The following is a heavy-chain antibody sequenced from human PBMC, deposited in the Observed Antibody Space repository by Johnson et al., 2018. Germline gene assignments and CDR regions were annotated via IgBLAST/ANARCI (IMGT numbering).Heavy chain of an antibody. CDR2: IWYDGSNK. CDR1: GFTFSSYG. D-gene: IGHD5-18*01. Sequence: QVQLQESGGGVVQPGRSLRLSRAASGFTFSSYGMHWVRQAPGKGLEWVAVIWYDGSNKYYADSVKGRFTISRENSKNTRYLQMNSLRAEDTAVYYCARARSWGIQLYYYYYGMDVWGQGTTVTVSS. V-gene: IGHV3-33*01. CDR3: ARARSWGIQLYYYYYGMDV. J-gene: IGHJ6*02.